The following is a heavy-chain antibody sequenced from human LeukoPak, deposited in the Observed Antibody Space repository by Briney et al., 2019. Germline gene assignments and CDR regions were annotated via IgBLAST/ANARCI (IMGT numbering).Heavy chain of an antibody. D-gene: IGHD1-1*01. CDR2: ISYDGSNK. V-gene: IGHV3-30*18. J-gene: IGHJ3*02. CDR3: AKDRYTWSYAFDI. Sequence: GGSLRLSCAASGFTFSSHGMHWVRQAPGKGLEWVAVISYDGSNKYYADSVKGRFTISRDNSKNTLYLQMNSLRAEDTAVYYRAKDRYTWSYAFDIWGQGTMVTVSS. CDR1: GFTFSSHG.